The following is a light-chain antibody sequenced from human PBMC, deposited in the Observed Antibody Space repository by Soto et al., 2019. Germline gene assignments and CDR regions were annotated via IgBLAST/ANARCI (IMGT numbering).Light chain of an antibody. V-gene: IGKV3-20*01. Sequence: EIVLTQSPGTLSLSPGERATLSCMASQRVSSAYLAWYQQKPGQAPRLIMYGASSRATGTPDRFSGSGSGTDYTLTISRLEPEDLAVYYCQQYDNWVTFGPGTKVDIK. CDR3: QQYDNWVT. J-gene: IGKJ3*01. CDR1: QRVSSAY. CDR2: GAS.